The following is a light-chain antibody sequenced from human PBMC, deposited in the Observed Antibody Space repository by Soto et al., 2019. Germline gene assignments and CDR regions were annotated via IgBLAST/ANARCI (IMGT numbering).Light chain of an antibody. CDR1: ESVSSSY. V-gene: IGKV3-20*01. CDR3: QKSDSTPWT. J-gene: IGKJ1*01. CDR2: GAT. Sequence: EIVLTQSPGTLSLSPGESATLSCGASESVSSSYLAWYQQKPGQAPRLLIYGATTRLRGVPDRFSGSGSGTDFTLTISDLQPEDFTTYYCQKSDSTPWTFGQGTKVEIK.